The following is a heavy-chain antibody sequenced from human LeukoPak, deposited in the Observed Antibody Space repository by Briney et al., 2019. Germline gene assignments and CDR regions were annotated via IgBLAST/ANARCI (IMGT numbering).Heavy chain of an antibody. CDR3: AREVVIRLLDP. Sequence: PSETLSLTCAVYGGSSSGYYWSWIRQPPGKGLEWIGEINHSGSTNYNPSLKSRVTISVDTSKNQFSLKLSSVTAADTAVYYCAREVVIRLLDPWGQGTLVTVSS. J-gene: IGHJ5*02. CDR1: GGSSSGYY. CDR2: INHSGST. V-gene: IGHV4-34*01. D-gene: IGHD3-22*01.